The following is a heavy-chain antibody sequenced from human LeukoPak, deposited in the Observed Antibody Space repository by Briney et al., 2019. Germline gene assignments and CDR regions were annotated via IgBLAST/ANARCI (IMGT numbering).Heavy chain of an antibody. CDR1: GYTFTSYG. D-gene: IGHD3-10*01. CDR2: ISAYNGNT. V-gene: IGHV1-18*01. Sequence: ASVKVSCKASGYTFTSYGISWVRQAPGQGLEWMGWISAYNGNTNYAQKLQGRVTMTTDTSTSTAYMELRSLRSDDTAVYYCARALRVWFGETQPGFDYWGQGTLVTVSS. CDR3: ARALRVWFGETQPGFDY. J-gene: IGHJ4*02.